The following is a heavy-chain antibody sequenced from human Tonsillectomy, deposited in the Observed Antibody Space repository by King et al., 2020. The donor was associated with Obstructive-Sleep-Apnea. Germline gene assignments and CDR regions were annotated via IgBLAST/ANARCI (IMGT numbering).Heavy chain of an antibody. D-gene: IGHD2-21*02. V-gene: IGHV4-31*03. Sequence: QLQESGPGLVKPSQTLSLTCTVSVGSISSGGYYWSWIRQHPGKGLEWIGYIYYSGSTYYNPSLKSRVTISVDTSKNQFSLKLSSVTAADTAVYYCARVLAYCGGDCDSRIDYWGQGTLVTVSS. CDR3: ARVLAYCGGDCDSRIDY. CDR1: VGSISSGGYY. CDR2: IYYSGST. J-gene: IGHJ4*02.